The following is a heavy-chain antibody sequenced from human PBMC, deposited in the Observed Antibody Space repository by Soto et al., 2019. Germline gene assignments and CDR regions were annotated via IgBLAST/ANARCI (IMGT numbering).Heavy chain of an antibody. CDR3: ASSLHSSGWYYY. V-gene: IGHV3-66*01. J-gene: IGHJ4*02. Sequence: PGGSLRLSCAASGFTVSSSYMGWVRRAPGKGLEWVSSIYADGNTYYADSVRGRFTISTDNSKNTLYLQMSSLRAEDTAVYYCASSLHSSGWYYYWGQGTLVTVSS. D-gene: IGHD6-19*01. CDR1: GFTVSSSY. CDR2: IYADGNT.